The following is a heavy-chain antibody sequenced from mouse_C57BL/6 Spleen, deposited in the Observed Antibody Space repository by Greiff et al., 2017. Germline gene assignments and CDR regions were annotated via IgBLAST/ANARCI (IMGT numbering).Heavy chain of an antibody. Sequence: QVQLKQPGAELVKPGASVKLSCKASGYTFTSYWMQWVKQRPGQGLEWIGEIDPSDSYTNYNQKFKGKATLTVDTSSSTAYMQLSSLTSEDSAVXYCAAYDYDPFAYWGQGTLVTVSA. CDR2: IDPSDSYT. CDR1: GYTFTSYW. D-gene: IGHD2-4*01. J-gene: IGHJ3*01. V-gene: IGHV1-50*01. CDR3: AAYDYDPFAY.